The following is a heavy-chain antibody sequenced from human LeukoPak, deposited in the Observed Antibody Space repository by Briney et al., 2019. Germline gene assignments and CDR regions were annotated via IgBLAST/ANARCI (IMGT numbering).Heavy chain of an antibody. J-gene: IGHJ1*01. D-gene: IGHD3-22*01. CDR1: GGSISRSSYY. CDR3: ARVSDISALGDKYFQH. V-gene: IGHV4-39*01. CDR2: IYYSGST. Sequence: PSETLSLTXTVSGGSISRSSYYWGWISQPPGKGLEWIGSIYYSGSTYYNPSLKSRVTISVDTSKNQFSLKLTSVTAADTAVYYCARVSDISALGDKYFQHWGQGTLVTVSS.